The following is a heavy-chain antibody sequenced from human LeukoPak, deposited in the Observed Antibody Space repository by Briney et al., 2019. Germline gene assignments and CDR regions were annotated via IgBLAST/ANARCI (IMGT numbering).Heavy chain of an antibody. D-gene: IGHD2-15*01. J-gene: IGHJ4*02. V-gene: IGHV3-7*01. CDR3: ARARDYLYSSFYLDF. CDR1: GFTFSSYA. CDR2: IQQDGSEK. Sequence: GGSLRLSCAASGFTFSSYATSWVRQAPGKGLEWVANIQQDGSEKYYVDSVKGRFTISRDNARNSLFLERNSLRAEDTAVYYCARARDYLYSSFYLDFWGQGTLVSVSS.